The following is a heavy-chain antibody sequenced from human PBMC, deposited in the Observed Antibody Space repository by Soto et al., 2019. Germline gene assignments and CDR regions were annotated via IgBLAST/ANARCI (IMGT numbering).Heavy chain of an antibody. J-gene: IGHJ4*02. D-gene: IGHD3-10*01. CDR1: CGSISGGGFS. V-gene: IGHV4-30-2*01. CDR3: AKKNSYYGSGLPDYFDY. CDR2: ILHTGGT. Sequence: SETLSLTCAVSCGSISGGGFSWSWIRQPPGKGLEWIGYILHTGGTQYNPSLKSRVSMSVDKSKNQFSLHLTSVTAEDTAVYYCAKKNSYYGSGLPDYFDYWGQGTLVTVSS.